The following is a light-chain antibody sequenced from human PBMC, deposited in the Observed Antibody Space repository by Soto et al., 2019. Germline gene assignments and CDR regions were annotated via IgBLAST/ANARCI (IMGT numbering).Light chain of an antibody. J-gene: IGLJ1*01. Sequence: QSALTQPASVSGSPGQSITISCTGTSRDVGGYNYVCWYQQHPGKAPKLMIYEVSNRPSGVSNRFSGSKSGNTASLTISGLQAEDEADYYCSSYTSSSTLYVFGTGTKV. CDR2: EVS. CDR3: SSYTSSSTLYV. V-gene: IGLV2-14*01. CDR1: SRDVGGYNY.